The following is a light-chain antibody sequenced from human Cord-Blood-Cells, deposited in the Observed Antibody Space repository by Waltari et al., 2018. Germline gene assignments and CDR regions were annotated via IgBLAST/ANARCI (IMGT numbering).Light chain of an antibody. CDR1: SSDVGSYNL. CDR2: EGS. CDR3: CSYAGSWV. J-gene: IGLJ3*02. V-gene: IGLV2-23*01. Sequence: QSALTQPAPVSGSPGQSITISCTGTSSDVGSYNLVSWYQQHPGKAPKLMIYEGSKRPSGVSKRFSGSKSGNTASLTIAGLQAEDEADYYCCSYAGSWVFGGGTKLTVL.